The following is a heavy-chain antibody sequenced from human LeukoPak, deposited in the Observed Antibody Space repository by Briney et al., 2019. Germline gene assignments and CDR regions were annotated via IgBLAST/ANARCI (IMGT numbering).Heavy chain of an antibody. V-gene: IGHV4-39*01. J-gene: IGHJ6*02. CDR3: ARLPIGIRGVDV. CDR2: IYYSGST. CDR1: GGSISSSSYY. Sequence: SETLSLTCTVSGGSISSSSYYWGWIRQPPGKGLEWIGSIYYSGSTYYNPSLRSRVTISVDTSKNQFSLKLSSATAADTAVYYCARLPIGIRGVDVWGQGTTVTVSS. D-gene: IGHD2/OR15-2a*01.